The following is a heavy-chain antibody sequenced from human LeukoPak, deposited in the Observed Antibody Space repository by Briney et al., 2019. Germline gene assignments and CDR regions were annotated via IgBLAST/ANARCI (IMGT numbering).Heavy chain of an antibody. CDR3: AKDGGVRGPGYYYYMDV. D-gene: IGHD3-10*01. CDR2: IKQDGSEK. V-gene: IGHV3-7*01. CDR1: GFTFSNYW. J-gene: IGHJ6*03. Sequence: QTGGSLRLSCAASGFTFSNYWMSWVRQAPGKGLEWVANIKQDGSEKYYVDSVKGRFTISRDYSKNTLYLQMNSLRAEDTAVYYCAKDGGVRGPGYYYYMDVWGKGTTVTISS.